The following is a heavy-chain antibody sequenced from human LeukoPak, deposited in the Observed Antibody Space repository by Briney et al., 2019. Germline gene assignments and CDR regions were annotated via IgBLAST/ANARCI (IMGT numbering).Heavy chain of an antibody. CDR1: GGTFSSYA. CDR2: IIPIFGTA. J-gene: IGHJ6*03. V-gene: IGHV1-69*06. CDR3: AGAGHSYGSSYYYYYMDV. Sequence: GASVKVSCKASGGTFSSYAISWVRQAPGQGLEWMGGIIPIFGTANYAQKFQGRVTITADKSTSTAYMGLSSLRSEDTAVYYCAGAGHSYGSSYYYYYMDVWGKGTTVTVSS. D-gene: IGHD5-18*01.